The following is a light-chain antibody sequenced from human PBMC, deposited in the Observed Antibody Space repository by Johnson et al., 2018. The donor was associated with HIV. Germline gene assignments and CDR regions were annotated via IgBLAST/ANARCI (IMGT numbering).Light chain of an antibody. V-gene: IGLV1-51*01. J-gene: IGLJ1*01. CDR1: SSNIGNNY. CDR3: GIWDNSLSVYV. CDR2: DNH. Sequence: QSVLTQPPSVSAAPGQNVTISCSGDSSNIGNNYVSWYQQLPGTAPKLLIYDNHHRPSGLPDRFSGSNSGTSATLGITALQTGDEADCYCGIWDNSLSVYVCGSGIKVSVL.